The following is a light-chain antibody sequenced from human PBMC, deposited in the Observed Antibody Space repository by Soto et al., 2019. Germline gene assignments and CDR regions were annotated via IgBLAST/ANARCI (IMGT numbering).Light chain of an antibody. CDR3: QQYGSPIT. CDR2: GAS. CDR1: QSVSTTF. Sequence: EIVLTHSPGTLSLSPGERATLSCRANQSVSTTFLVWYQQRPGQAPRLLIYGASTRATGIPDRFSGSGSGTDFTLTISRLEPEDFAVYYCQQYGSPITFGQGTRLEIK. V-gene: IGKV3-20*01. J-gene: IGKJ5*01.